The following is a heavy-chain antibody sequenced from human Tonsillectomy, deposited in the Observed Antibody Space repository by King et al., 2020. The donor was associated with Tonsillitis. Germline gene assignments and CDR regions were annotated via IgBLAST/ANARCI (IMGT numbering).Heavy chain of an antibody. CDR1: GFTFSDHY. J-gene: IGHJ4*02. V-gene: IGHV3-72*01. CDR3: VRVFPPSKYCSSTSCYSTGDY. Sequence: VQLVESGGGLVQPGGSLRLSCAASGFTFSDHYMDWVRQAPGKGLEWVGRTRNKANSYTTEYAASVKGRFTISRDDSKNSLYLQMNSLKTEDTAVYYCVRVFPPSKYCSSTSCYSTGDYWGQGTLVTVSS. D-gene: IGHD2-2*01. CDR2: TRNKANSYTT.